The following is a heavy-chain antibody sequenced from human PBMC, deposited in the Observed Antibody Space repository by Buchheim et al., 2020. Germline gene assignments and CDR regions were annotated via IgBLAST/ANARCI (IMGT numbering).Heavy chain of an antibody. CDR3: ANRGLLQRERGMKFDY. J-gene: IGHJ4*02. V-gene: IGHV3-23*01. CDR2: ISGSGGST. D-gene: IGHD3-10*01. CDR1: GFTFSSYA. Sequence: VQLLESGGGLVQPGGSLRLSCAASGFTFSSYAMSWVRQAPGKGLEWVSAISGSGGSTYYADSVKSRFTISRDNSKNKLYLQMNSLRAEDTAVYYCANRGLLQRERGMKFDYWGQGTL.